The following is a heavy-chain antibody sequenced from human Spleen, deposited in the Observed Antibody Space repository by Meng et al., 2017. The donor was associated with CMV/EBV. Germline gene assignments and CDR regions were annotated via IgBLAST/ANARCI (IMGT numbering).Heavy chain of an antibody. CDR1: RGSFTNSY. D-gene: IGHD2-15*01. Sequence: SQTLSLTCAVYRGSFTNSYWSWIRQAPGKGLEWIGEINHSGTTNYNPSLKSRVTISADTSRNQFSLRLRSVTAADTSVYYCARGLMVGGSHYGLDVWGQGTTVTVSS. J-gene: IGHJ6*02. CDR3: ARGLMVGGSHYGLDV. CDR2: INHSGTT. V-gene: IGHV4-34*01.